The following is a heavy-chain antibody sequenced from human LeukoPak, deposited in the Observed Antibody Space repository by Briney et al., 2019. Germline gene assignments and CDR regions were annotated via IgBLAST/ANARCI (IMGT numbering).Heavy chain of an antibody. Sequence: PSETLSLTCAVYGGSFSGYYWSWIRQPPGKGLEWIGEINHSGSTNYNPSLKSRVTMSVDTSKNQFSLKLTSVTAADTAVYYCARRTLGSFAGRYYYYYYMDVWGKGTTVTVS. CDR3: ARRTLGSFAGRYYYYYYMDV. CDR1: GGSFSGYY. D-gene: IGHD1-26*01. CDR2: INHSGST. J-gene: IGHJ6*03. V-gene: IGHV4-34*01.